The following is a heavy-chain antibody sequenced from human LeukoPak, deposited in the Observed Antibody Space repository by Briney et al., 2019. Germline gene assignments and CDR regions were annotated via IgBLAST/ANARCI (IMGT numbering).Heavy chain of an antibody. CDR2: IIPILGIA. D-gene: IGHD6-19*01. CDR3: ARAVAGSDY. J-gene: IGHJ4*02. Sequence: SEKVSCKASGYTFTSYDINWVRQAPGQGLEWMGRIIPILGIANYAQKFQGRVTITADKSTSTAYMELSSLRSEDTAVYYCARAVAGSDYWGQGTLVTVSS. V-gene: IGHV1-69*04. CDR1: GYTFTSYD.